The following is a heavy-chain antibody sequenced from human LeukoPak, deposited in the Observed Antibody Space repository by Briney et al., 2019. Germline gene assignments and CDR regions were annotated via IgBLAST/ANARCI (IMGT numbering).Heavy chain of an antibody. D-gene: IGHD5-18*01. CDR3: AREGYSSPDC. CDR1: GDSIRSYY. CDR2: VYTSGST. J-gene: IGHJ4*02. V-gene: IGHV4-4*07. Sequence: SETLSLTCTVSGDSIRSYYWSWIRQPAGKGLEWIGRVYTSGSTNYNPSLKSRVTMSIDTSKNQFSLKLSSVTAADTAVYYCAREGYSSPDCWGQGTLVTVSS.